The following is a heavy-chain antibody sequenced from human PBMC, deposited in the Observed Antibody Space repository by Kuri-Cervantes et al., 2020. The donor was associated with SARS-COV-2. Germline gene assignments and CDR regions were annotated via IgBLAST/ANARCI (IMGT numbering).Heavy chain of an antibody. CDR3: AKAITYYYDSSGSSPFDY. CDR2: ISYDGSNK. J-gene: IGHJ4*02. D-gene: IGHD3-22*01. Sequence: GGFLRLSCAASGFTFSSYAMHWVRQVPGKGLEWVAVISYDGSNKYYADSVKGRFTISRDNSKNTLYLQMNSLRAEDTAVYYCAKAITYYYDSSGSSPFDYWGQGTLVTVSS. V-gene: IGHV3-30-3*01. CDR1: GFTFSSYA.